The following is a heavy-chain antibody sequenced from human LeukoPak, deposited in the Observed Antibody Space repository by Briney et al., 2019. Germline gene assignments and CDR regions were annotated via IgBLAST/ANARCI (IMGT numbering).Heavy chain of an antibody. D-gene: IGHD3-22*01. J-gene: IGHJ4*02. V-gene: IGHV3-11*05. CDR3: ARVLTNYYDSSGYYEARYYFDY. CDR2: ISSSSSYT. Sequence: GGSLRLSCAASGFTFSTYALSWVRQAPRKGLEWVSYISSSSSYTNYADSVKGRFTISRDNAKNSLYLQMNSLRAEDTAVYYCARVLTNYYDSSGYYEARYYFDYWGQGTLVTVSS. CDR1: GFTFSTYA.